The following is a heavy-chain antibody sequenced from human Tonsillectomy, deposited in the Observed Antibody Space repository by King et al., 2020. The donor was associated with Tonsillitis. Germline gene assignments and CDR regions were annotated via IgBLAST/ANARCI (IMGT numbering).Heavy chain of an antibody. J-gene: IGHJ4*02. Sequence: TLKESGPTLVKPTQTLTLPCTFSGFSLSTSGMGVGGIRQPPGKALEWLALIYWDDDKRYSPSLKSRLNITKDTPKNQVVLTMTNMDPVDTATYSCAHKPKPLLHRYFDPWGQGTLVTVSS. CDR1: GFSLSTSGMG. V-gene: IGHV2-5*02. CDR3: AHKPKPLLHRYFDP. D-gene: IGHD2-15*01. CDR2: IYWDDDK.